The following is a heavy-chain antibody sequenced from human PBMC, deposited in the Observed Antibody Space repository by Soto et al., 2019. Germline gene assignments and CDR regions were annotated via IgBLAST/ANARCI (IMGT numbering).Heavy chain of an antibody. V-gene: IGHV1-18*01. J-gene: IGHJ5*02. CDR2: INSYNGNT. CDR1: GYTFTSYG. Sequence: VASVKVSCKASGYTFTSYGISWVRQAPGQGLEWMGWINSYNGNTNYAQKLQGRVTMTTDTSTSTAYMELRSLRSDDTAVYYCAREPVAGIWFDPWGQGTLVTVS. CDR3: AREPVAGIWFDP. D-gene: IGHD6-19*01.